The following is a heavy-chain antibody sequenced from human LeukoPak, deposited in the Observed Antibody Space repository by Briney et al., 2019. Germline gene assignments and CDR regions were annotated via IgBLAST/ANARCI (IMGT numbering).Heavy chain of an antibody. J-gene: IGHJ4*02. CDR2: ISYDGSNK. D-gene: IGHD5-12*01. CDR1: GFTFSSYG. V-gene: IGHV3-30*03. Sequence: GGSLRLSCAAPGFTFSSYGMHWVRQAPGKGLEWVAVISYDGSNKYYADSVKGRFTISRDNSKNTLYLQMNSLRAEDTAAYYCTRDGYVYSGYDDYGDRYFDYWGQGTLVTVSS. CDR3: TRDGYVYSGYDDYGDRYFDY.